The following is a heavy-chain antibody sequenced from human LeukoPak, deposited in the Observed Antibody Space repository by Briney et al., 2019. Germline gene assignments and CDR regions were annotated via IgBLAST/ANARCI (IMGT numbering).Heavy chain of an antibody. D-gene: IGHD3-10*01. J-gene: IGHJ6*03. CDR2: ISGSGGST. CDR3: AKAVGSGSYSLYYYYMDV. V-gene: IGHV3-23*01. CDR1: GFTFSDYY. Sequence: GGSLRLSCAASGFTFSDYYMSWIRQAPGKGLEWVSYISGSGGSTNYADSVKGRFIISRDNSKNTLYLQMNSLRAEDTAVYYCAKAVGSGSYSLYYYYMDVWGKGTTVTISS.